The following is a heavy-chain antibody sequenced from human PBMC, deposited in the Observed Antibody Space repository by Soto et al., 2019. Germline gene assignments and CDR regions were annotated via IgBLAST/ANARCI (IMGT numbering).Heavy chain of an antibody. Sequence: QVQVVQSGAEVKEPGSSVKVSCKASGDIFTTYAINWVRQAPGQGLVWMGGIKPAIGSANYAPTFQGRLTITADDLTTTAYMDLTSLTSEDTAVYYCARGLLVGHETVDYWGQGTLVTVSS. CDR1: GDIFTTYA. CDR2: IKPAIGSA. V-gene: IGHV1-69*01. CDR3: ARGLLVGHETVDY. D-gene: IGHD1-26*01. J-gene: IGHJ4*02.